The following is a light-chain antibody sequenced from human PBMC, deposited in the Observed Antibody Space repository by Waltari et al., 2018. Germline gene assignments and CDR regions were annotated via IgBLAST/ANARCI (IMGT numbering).Light chain of an antibody. CDR3: YSTDRTGKQRV. Sequence: SYELTQPPSVSVSPGQPARITCSGAALPTKYGYWYQQKSGQAPVLVIYEDNKRRSGIPERFSGSSSGTMVTLTISGAQVEDEGDYYCYSTDRTGKQRVFGGGTKLTVL. CDR2: EDN. J-gene: IGLJ2*01. CDR1: ALPTKY. V-gene: IGLV3-10*01.